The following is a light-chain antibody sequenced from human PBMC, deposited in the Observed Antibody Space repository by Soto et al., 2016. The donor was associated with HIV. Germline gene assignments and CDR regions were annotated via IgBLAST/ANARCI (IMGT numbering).Light chain of an antibody. CDR3: QQANSFPYT. J-gene: IGKJ2*01. V-gene: IGKV1-5*03. CDR2: KVS. Sequence: DIQLTQSPSTLSAAVGDRVTITCRASQSVNDWLAWYQQKPGTPPSLLIYKVSTLESGVPSRFSGVGFGTDFTLTISTLQPEDFATYYCQQANSFPYTFGQGTKAGDQT. CDR1: QSVNDW.